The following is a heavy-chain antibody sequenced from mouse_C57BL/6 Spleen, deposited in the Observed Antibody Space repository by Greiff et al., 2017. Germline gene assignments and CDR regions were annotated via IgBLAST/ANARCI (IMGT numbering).Heavy chain of an antibody. D-gene: IGHD1-1*01. CDR2: FYPGSGSI. V-gene: IGHV1-62-2*01. CDR3: ARHEDYYGFDY. CDR1: GYTFTEYT. Sequence: LVESGAELVKPGASVKLSCKASGYTFTEYTIHWVKQRSGQGLEWIGWFYPGSGSIKYNEKFKDKATLTVDKSSSTVYMELSRLTSEDSAVXCCARHEDYYGFDYWGQGTTLTVSS. J-gene: IGHJ2*01.